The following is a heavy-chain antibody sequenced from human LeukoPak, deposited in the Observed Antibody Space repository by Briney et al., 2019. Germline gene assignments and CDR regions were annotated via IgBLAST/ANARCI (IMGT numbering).Heavy chain of an antibody. V-gene: IGHV4-31*03. J-gene: IGHJ4*02. CDR3: ARQSYSSGWFDY. D-gene: IGHD6-19*01. CDR1: GGSISSGGYY. Sequence: SQTLSLTCTVSGGSISSGGYYWSWIRQHPGKGLEWIGYIYYSGSTYYNPSLKSRVTISVDTSKNQFSLKLSSVTAADTAVYYCARQSYSSGWFDYWGQGTLVTVSS. CDR2: IYYSGST.